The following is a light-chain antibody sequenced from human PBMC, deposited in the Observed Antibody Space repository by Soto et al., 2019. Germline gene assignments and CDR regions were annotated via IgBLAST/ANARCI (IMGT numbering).Light chain of an antibody. CDR2: YDD. Sequence: QSVLTQPPSVSEAPRQKVTISCSGSSSNIGNNAVSWYQQLPGKAPKLLIYYDDLLTSGLSDRFSGSKSGTSASLAISGLQSDDEADYYCTSWDDSLKGYVFGPGTKLTVL. V-gene: IGLV1-36*01. CDR1: SSNIGNNA. J-gene: IGLJ1*01. CDR3: TSWDDSLKGYV.